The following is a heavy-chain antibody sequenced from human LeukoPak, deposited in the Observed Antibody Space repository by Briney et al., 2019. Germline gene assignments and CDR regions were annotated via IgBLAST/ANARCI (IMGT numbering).Heavy chain of an antibody. CDR2: IYYSGST. CDR1: GGSISSSSYY. D-gene: IGHD3-22*01. V-gene: IGHV4-39*01. Sequence: SETLSLTCTVSGGSISSSSYYWGWIRQPPGKGLEWIGSIYYSGSTYYNPSLKSRVTISVDTSKNQFSLKLSSVTAADTAVYYCARHYRMIVVVSDAFDIWGQGTMVTVSS. J-gene: IGHJ3*02. CDR3: ARHYRMIVVVSDAFDI.